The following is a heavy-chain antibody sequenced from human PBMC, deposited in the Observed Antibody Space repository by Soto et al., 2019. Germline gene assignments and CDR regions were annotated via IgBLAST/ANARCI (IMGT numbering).Heavy chain of an antibody. D-gene: IGHD2-15*01. CDR2: ISYDGSNK. CDR1: GFTFSSYA. V-gene: IGHV3-30-3*01. J-gene: IGHJ6*02. CDR3: ARGSQLWTAYCGMDV. Sequence: TGGSLRLSCAASGFTFSSYAMHWVRQAPGKGLEWVAVISYDGSNKYYADSVKGRFTISRDNSKNTLYLQMNSLRAEDTAVYYCARGSQLWTAYCGMDVWGQGTTVTVSS.